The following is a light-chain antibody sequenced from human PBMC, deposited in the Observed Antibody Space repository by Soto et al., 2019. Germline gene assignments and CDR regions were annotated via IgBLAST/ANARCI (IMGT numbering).Light chain of an antibody. V-gene: IGKV1-33*01. CDR3: QQYNNLPLLT. CDR1: QNISNS. Sequence: DIQMTQSPSSLSASVGDRVTITCQARQNISNSLNWYQQKFGKAPKLLIYDASNLETGVPSRFRGSGSGTDFTFTINSLQPEDVATYYSQQYNNLPLLTFGGGTKVEIK. CDR2: DAS. J-gene: IGKJ4*01.